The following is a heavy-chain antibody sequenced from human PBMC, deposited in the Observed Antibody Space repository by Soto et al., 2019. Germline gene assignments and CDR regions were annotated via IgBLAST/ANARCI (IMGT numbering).Heavy chain of an antibody. Sequence: QVQLVQSGAEVKKPGASVKVSCKPSGYTFNTYYLHWVRQAPGQALEWMGVIHPSGGGTTYAQKFLGRVTVTRDTSTRTVFMEWSSLRSDDTAVYYCARGGHIAVVTASFDYWGQGTLVTVSS. CDR3: ARGGHIAVVTASFDY. D-gene: IGHD2-21*02. V-gene: IGHV1-46*02. CDR2: IHPSGGGT. J-gene: IGHJ4*02. CDR1: GYTFNTYY.